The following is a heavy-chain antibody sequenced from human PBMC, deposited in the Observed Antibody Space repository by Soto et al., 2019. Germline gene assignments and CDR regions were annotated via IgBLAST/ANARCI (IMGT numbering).Heavy chain of an antibody. CDR1: GFTFSSYA. J-gene: IGHJ4*02. CDR3: AILTTVTTY. D-gene: IGHD4-17*01. Sequence: QVQLVESGGGVVQPGRSLRLSCAASGFTFSSYALHWVRQAPGKGLEWVTIISYDGSTKYYADSVKGRFTISRDNSKNTLYLQMNSLRAEDTAMYYCAILTTVTTYWGQGTLVTVSS. CDR2: ISYDGSTK. V-gene: IGHV3-30-3*01.